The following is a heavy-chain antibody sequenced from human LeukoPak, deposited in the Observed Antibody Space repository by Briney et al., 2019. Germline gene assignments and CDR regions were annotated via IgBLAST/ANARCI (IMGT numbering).Heavy chain of an antibody. Sequence: GGSLRLSCAASGFIFSSYSMHWVRQAPGKGLEWVAVVSTDGTIKYYADSMKGRFTISRDNAKNSLYLQMNSLRAEDTAVYYCAELGITMIGGVWGKGTTVTISS. CDR1: GFIFSSYS. V-gene: IGHV3-30*18. D-gene: IGHD3-10*02. CDR3: AELGITMIGGV. CDR2: VSTDGTIK. J-gene: IGHJ6*04.